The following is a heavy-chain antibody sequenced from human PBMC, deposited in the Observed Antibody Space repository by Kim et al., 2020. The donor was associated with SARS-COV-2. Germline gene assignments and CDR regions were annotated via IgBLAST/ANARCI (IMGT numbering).Heavy chain of an antibody. V-gene: IGHV4-39*01. J-gene: IGHJ3*01. CDR3: ASQGYNWNYVLDAFDV. CDR1: GDSISTNSHY. Sequence: SETLSLTCTVSGDSISTNSHYWGWIRQSPGKGLEWIGCTYYTGNTYYNPSLKSRVTMSVDTSKNQFSLKLDFVTAADTAVYYCASQGYNWNYVLDAFDVWGQGTTVAVSS. D-gene: IGHD1-7*01. CDR2: TYYTGNT.